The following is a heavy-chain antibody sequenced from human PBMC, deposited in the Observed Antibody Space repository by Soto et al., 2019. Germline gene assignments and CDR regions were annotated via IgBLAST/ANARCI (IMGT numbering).Heavy chain of an antibody. CDR2: ISYDGSNK. D-gene: IGHD3-10*01. CDR3: ARDSLWFGELLQSHAAFDI. V-gene: IGHV3-30-3*01. Sequence: GGSLRLSCAASGFTFSSYAMHWVRQAPGKGLEWVAVISYDGSNKYYADSVKGRFTISRDNSKNTLYLQMNSLRDEETAVYYCARDSLWFGELLQSHAAFDIWGQGTMVTVSS. J-gene: IGHJ3*02. CDR1: GFTFSSYA.